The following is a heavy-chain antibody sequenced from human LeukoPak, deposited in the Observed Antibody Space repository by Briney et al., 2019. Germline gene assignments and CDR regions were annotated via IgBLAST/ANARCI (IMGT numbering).Heavy chain of an antibody. D-gene: IGHD3-10*01. CDR1: GYTFSRYT. CDR2: TDTNTGKP. CDR3: AREDGGY. V-gene: IGHV7-4-1*02. Sequence: ASVKVSCKASGYTFSRYTMNWVRQAPGQGLEWMGWTDTNTGKPTYAQGFTGRFVISLDTSVSTAYLEISSLKAEDTAVYYCAREDGGYWGQGTLVTVSS. J-gene: IGHJ4*02.